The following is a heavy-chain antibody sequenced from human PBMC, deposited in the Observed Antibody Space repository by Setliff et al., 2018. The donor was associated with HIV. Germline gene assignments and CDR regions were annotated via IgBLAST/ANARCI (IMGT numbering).Heavy chain of an antibody. J-gene: IGHJ6*03. CDR1: GFPFSTYW. D-gene: IGHD4-4*01. CDR2: IRQDGGQK. Sequence: GESLKISCAASGFPFSTYWMSWVRQAPGKGLEWVANIRQDGGQKYYVDSVKGRFTVPRDNAKSSLYLQMNSLRAEDTAVYYCARVVGSNLFQYYFYMDVWGKGTTVTVSS. CDR3: ARVVGSNLFQYYFYMDV. V-gene: IGHV3-7*01.